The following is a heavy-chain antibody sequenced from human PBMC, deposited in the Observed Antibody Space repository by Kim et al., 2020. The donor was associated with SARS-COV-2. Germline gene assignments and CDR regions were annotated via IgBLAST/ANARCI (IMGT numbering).Heavy chain of an antibody. Sequence: GGSLRLSCAASGFTFSSYAMHWVRQAPGKGLEWVAVISYDGSNKYYADSVKGRFTISRDNSKNTLYLQMNSLRAEDTAVYYCAREGEGLAPEYFQHWGQGTLVTVSS. D-gene: IGHD3-10*01. J-gene: IGHJ1*01. CDR1: GFTFSSYA. CDR3: AREGEGLAPEYFQH. CDR2: ISYDGSNK. V-gene: IGHV3-30-3*01.